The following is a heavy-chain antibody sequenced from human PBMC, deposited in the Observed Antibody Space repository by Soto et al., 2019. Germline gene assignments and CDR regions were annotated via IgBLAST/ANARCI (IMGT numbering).Heavy chain of an antibody. CDR1: GFTFSSYS. J-gene: IGHJ3*02. D-gene: IGHD4-4*01. CDR3: ARDWYSNALAPDAFDT. CDR2: ISASSSNI. V-gene: IGHV3-48*02. Sequence: EVQLVESGGGLVQPGESLRLSCAASGFTFSSYSLNWVRQAPGKGLEWVSYISASSSNIYYADSVKGRFTISRDNANNSLYLQMNSLRDGDTAVYYCARDWYSNALAPDAFDTWGQGTMVIVSS.